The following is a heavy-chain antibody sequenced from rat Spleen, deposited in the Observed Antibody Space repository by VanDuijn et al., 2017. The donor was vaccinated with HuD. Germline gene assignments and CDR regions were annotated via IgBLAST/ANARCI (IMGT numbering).Heavy chain of an antibody. Sequence: EVQLVESGGGLVQPGRSLKLSCAASGFTFSNYGMAWVCQAPTKGLEWVATIIYDGSSTYYRDSVRGRFTISRDNAKSTLYLQMDSLRAEDTATYYCARHLYNSGYGGYFDYWGQGVMVTVSS. CDR2: IIYDGSST. J-gene: IGHJ2*01. CDR3: ARHLYNSGYGGYFDY. D-gene: IGHD4-3*01. V-gene: IGHV5-29*01. CDR1: GFTFSNYG.